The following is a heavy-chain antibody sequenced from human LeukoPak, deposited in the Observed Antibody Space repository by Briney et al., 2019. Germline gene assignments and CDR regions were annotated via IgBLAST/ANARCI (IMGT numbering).Heavy chain of an antibody. Sequence: GASVKVSCKASGYTFTSYDINWVRQATGQGLEWMGWMNPNSGNTGYAQKFQGRVTMTRNTSISTAYMELSSLRSEDTAVYYCARDVATIEMNYYYGMDVWGQGTTVTVSS. J-gene: IGHJ6*02. CDR2: MNPNSGNT. CDR3: ARDVATIEMNYYYGMDV. V-gene: IGHV1-8*01. D-gene: IGHD5-12*01. CDR1: GYTFTSYD.